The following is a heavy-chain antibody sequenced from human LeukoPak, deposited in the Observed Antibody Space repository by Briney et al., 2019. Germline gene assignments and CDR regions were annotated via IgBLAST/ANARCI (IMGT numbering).Heavy chain of an antibody. D-gene: IGHD3-22*01. CDR3: AKSVGYHSDRSGYYWLGTFDS. CDR2: ISGGGVNT. J-gene: IGHJ4*02. V-gene: IGHV3-23*01. CDR1: GFTFSTYP. Sequence: GGSLRLSCVASGFTFSTYPMSWVRQAAGKGLEWVSAISGGGVNTYYADSVKGRLTISRDESKNTLYLQINSLRAEDTAVYYCAKSVGYHSDRSGYYWLGTFDSWGQGTLVTVSS.